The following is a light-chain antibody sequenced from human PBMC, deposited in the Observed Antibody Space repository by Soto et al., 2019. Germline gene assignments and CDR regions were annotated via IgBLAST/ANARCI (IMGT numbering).Light chain of an antibody. CDR2: GAS. CDR3: QQYDSSPRT. Sequence: ESVLTQSPGTLSLSPGERATLSCRASQTLYNNYLAWYQHRPGQAPRLLIYGASTRATGVPDRFSGSGSGTDFTLTISRLESEDFAVYFCQQYDSSPRTLGQGTKVDIK. V-gene: IGKV3-20*01. J-gene: IGKJ1*01. CDR1: QTLYNNY.